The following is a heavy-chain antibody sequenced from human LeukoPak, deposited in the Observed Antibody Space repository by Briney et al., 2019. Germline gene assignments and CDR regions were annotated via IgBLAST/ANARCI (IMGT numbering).Heavy chain of an antibody. CDR3: ARDKERITIFGVVTRGHYYYYMDV. CDR1: GFTFSNYG. Sequence: PGGSLRLSCAASGFTFSNYGMFWFRQAPGKGLDWVSFIRFDGSHKYYADSVKGRFTISRDNAKNSLYLQMNSLRAEDTAVYYCARDKERITIFGVVTRGHYYYYMDVWGKGTTVTVSS. D-gene: IGHD3-3*01. J-gene: IGHJ6*03. CDR2: IRFDGSHK. V-gene: IGHV3-30*02.